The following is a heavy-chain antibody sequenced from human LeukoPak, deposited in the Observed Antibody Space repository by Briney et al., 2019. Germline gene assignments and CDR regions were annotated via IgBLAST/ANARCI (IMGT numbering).Heavy chain of an antibody. CDR1: GFTLSNYW. CDR3: ARGGTIRFDY. J-gene: IGHJ4*02. D-gene: IGHD3-3*01. V-gene: IGHV3-7*05. Sequence: PGGSVRLSCAASGFTLSNYWMSWVRQAPGKGLEWVANIKQDGSEKYYVDSVKGRFTISRDNAKNSLYLQMNGLRAEDTAVYYCARGGTIRFDYWGQGTLVTVSS. CDR2: IKQDGSEK.